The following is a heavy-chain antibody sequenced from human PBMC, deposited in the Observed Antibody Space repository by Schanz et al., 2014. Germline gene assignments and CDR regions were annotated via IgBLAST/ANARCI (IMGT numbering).Heavy chain of an antibody. V-gene: IGHV3-66*01. CDR1: GFTFNDYA. CDR2: IYGGST. D-gene: IGHD3-9*01. CDR3: ARTTNPFNFDSWPYLDY. Sequence: VQLVESGGGVVQPGRSLKLSCAASGFTFNDYAMHWVRQAPGKGLEWVSFIYGGSTYYTDSVKGRFTISRDNSKNTLYLQMNSLRAEDTAVYYCARTTNPFNFDSWPYLDYWGQGTLVTVSS. J-gene: IGHJ4*02.